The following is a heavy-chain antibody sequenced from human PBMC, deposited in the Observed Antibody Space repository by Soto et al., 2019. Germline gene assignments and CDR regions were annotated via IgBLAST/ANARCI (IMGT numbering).Heavy chain of an antibody. J-gene: IGHJ4*02. CDR2: IRSGGGTI. Sequence: EVQLVESGGGLEQPGGSLRLSCAASGFIFSTYSMNWVRQAPGRGLEWVSYIRSGGGTIYYVDSVKGRFTISRDNAKNSLYLQINSLRAEDTAVYYCARLYCTGGACPSDYWGQGTLVTVSS. V-gene: IGHV3-48*01. CDR1: GFIFSTYS. D-gene: IGHD2-8*02. CDR3: ARLYCTGGACPSDY.